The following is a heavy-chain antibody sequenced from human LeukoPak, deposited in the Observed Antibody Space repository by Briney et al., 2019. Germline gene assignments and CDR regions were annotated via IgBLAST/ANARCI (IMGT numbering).Heavy chain of an antibody. J-gene: IGHJ4*02. Sequence: GGSLRLSCSASGFIFSPYAMHWVRQAPGKGLEYVSSISSEGKTTYYADSVKGRFTISRENSKNTLYLQMSSLRPEDTAVYYWVKDLWVDHWRQGALVTVSS. CDR3: VKDLWVDH. CDR1: GFIFSPYA. V-gene: IGHV3-64D*06. D-gene: IGHD7-27*01. CDR2: ISSEGKTT.